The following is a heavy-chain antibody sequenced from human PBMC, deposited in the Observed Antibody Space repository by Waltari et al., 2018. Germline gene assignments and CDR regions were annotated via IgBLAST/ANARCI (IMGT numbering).Heavy chain of an antibody. CDR1: GFMFSDYY. CDR2: IGSSGHTI. D-gene: IGHD1-1*01. Sequence: QERLVESGGGLVKPGGSLRLSCAAAGFMFSDYYMNWIRQAPGSVLEWVSYIGSSGHTIYYADSVKGRFTLSRDNAKNSLYLQMNSLRADDTAVYYCASTTRTTSYYQYGMDVWGQGTTVTVS. J-gene: IGHJ6*02. CDR3: ASTTRTTSYYQYGMDV. V-gene: IGHV3-11*01.